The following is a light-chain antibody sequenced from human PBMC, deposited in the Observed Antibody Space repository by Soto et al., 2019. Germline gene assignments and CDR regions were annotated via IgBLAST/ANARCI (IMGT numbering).Light chain of an antibody. CDR1: QDIRDY. CDR3: HQRQSWPRT. V-gene: IGKV3-11*01. J-gene: IGKJ1*01. CDR2: LAS. Sequence: TQSPSSLSASVGDRVTITCRASQDIRDYLAWYQHKPGQAPRLLIYLASNRAAGVPARFSGSGSGTDFTLTISDVEPEDFAVYYCHQRQSWPRTFGQGTTVDIK.